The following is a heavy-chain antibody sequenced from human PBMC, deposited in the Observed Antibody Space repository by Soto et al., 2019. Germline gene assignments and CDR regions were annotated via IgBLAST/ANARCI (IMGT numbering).Heavy chain of an antibody. CDR2: FSSSGSGT. CDR3: TKANRYCSGANCFTFDY. D-gene: IGHD2-15*01. Sequence: GGSLRLSCTASGFTFSNYAMSWVRQAPGKGLEWVSTFSSSGSGTYYADSVKGRFTISRDNSKNTLYLQMNSLRAEDTAVYYCTKANRYCSGANCFTFDYWGLGTLVTVSS. J-gene: IGHJ4*02. V-gene: IGHV3-23*01. CDR1: GFTFSNYA.